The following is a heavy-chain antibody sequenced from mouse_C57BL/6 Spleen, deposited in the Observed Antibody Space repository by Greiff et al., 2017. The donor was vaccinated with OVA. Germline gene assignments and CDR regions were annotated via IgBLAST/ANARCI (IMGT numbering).Heavy chain of an antibody. CDR3: AANYYGSSSLFAY. V-gene: IGHV2-5*01. Sequence: QVQLQQSGPGLVQPSQSLSITCTVSGFSLTSYGVHWVRQSPGKGLEWLGVIWRGGSTDYNAAFMSRLSITKDNSKSQVFFKMNSLQADDTAIYYCAANYYGSSSLFAYWGQGTLVTVSA. CDR2: IWRGGST. CDR1: GFSLTSYG. D-gene: IGHD1-1*01. J-gene: IGHJ3*01.